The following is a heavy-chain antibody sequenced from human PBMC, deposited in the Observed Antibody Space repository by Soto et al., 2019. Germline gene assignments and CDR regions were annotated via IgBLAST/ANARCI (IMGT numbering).Heavy chain of an antibody. Sequence: GGSLRLSCAASGFTFSSHSMNWVRQAPGKGLEWVSYISSSSSTIYYADSVKGRFTISRDNAKNSLYLQMNSLRAEDTAVYYCARDGAAAGTAFDYWGQGTLVTVSS. CDR2: ISSSSSTI. CDR3: ARDGAAAGTAFDY. CDR1: GFTFSSHS. V-gene: IGHV3-48*01. J-gene: IGHJ4*02. D-gene: IGHD6-13*01.